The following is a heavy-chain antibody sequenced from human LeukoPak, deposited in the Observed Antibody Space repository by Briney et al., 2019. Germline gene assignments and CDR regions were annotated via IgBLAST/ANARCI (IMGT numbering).Heavy chain of an antibody. CDR3: ARFPFGARDTAI. V-gene: IGHV3-74*01. J-gene: IGHJ4*02. D-gene: IGHD5-18*01. Sequence: TGGSLRLSCAASGFTFSSYWMHWVRQAPGKGPVWVSRINSDGSSTSYADSVKGRFTISRDNAKNTLYLQMNSLRAEDTAVYYCARFPFGARDTAIWGQGTLVTVSS. CDR2: INSDGSST. CDR1: GFTFSSYW.